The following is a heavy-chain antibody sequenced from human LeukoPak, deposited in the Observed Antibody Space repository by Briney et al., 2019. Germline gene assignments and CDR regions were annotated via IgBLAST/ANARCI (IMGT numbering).Heavy chain of an antibody. Sequence: GGSVRLSCAASGFTFSNYGMSWVRQAPGKGLEWVSVISGSGANTYYADSLKGRFTISRDNSKNTLYLQMNSLRAEDTAVYYCARVGRVGATFGYWGQGTLVTVSS. CDR1: GFTFSNYG. CDR2: ISGSGANT. D-gene: IGHD1-26*01. V-gene: IGHV3-23*01. CDR3: ARVGRVGATFGY. J-gene: IGHJ4*02.